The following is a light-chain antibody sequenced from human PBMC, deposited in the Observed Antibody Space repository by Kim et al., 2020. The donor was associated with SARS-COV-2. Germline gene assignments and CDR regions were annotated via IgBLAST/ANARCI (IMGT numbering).Light chain of an antibody. CDR1: SLRSYY. V-gene: IGLV3-19*01. CDR2: GKN. J-gene: IGLJ2*01. Sequence: VALGQTGRITCQGDSLRSYYATWYQQKPGQAPILVIYGKNNRPSGIPDRFSGSSAGNTASLTITGTQAGDEADYYCNSRDSNDNVVFGGGTKLTVL. CDR3: NSRDSNDNVV.